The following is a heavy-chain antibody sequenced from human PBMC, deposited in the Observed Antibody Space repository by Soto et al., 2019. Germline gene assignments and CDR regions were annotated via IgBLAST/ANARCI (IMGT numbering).Heavy chain of an antibody. D-gene: IGHD3-16*01. J-gene: IGHJ5*02. Sequence: SYSMSSPHHSNGHGLEWMGIINPNGGSTRFAQTFQGRITMTTDTSTSTVYMELRSLRSEDTAVYYCARSSWGVFGLITGGQHWLGTWGEG. CDR3: ARSSWGVFGLITGGQHWLGT. V-gene: IGHV1-46*01. CDR2: INPNGGST. CDR1: SYS.